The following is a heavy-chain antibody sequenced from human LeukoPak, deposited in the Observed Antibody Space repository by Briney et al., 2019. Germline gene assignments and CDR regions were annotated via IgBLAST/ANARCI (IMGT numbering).Heavy chain of an antibody. V-gene: IGHV4-30-4*01. D-gene: IGHD1-1*01. CDR1: GGSISSGDYY. CDR2: IYYSGGT. J-gene: IGHJ4*02. Sequence: SETLSLTCTVSGGSISSGDYYWSWIRQPPGKGLEWIGYIYYSGGTYYNPSLKSRVTISVDTSKNQFSLKLSSVTAADTAVYYCARVRYPGGFDYWGQGTLVTVSS. CDR3: ARVRYPGGFDY.